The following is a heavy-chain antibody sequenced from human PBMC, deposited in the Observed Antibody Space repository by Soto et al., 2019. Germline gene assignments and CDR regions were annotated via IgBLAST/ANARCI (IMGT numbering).Heavy chain of an antibody. CDR2: IIPIFGTA. J-gene: IGHJ6*02. CDR1: GGPFRSYA. CDR3: ARDRRGVTYAYDEYYGMDV. D-gene: IGHD4-17*01. Sequence: SVKVSCKASGGPFRSYAISWVRQAPGQGLDWMGGIIPIFGTANYGQKFPGRVPITADESTSTAYMELSRLRSEDTAVYHCARDRRGVTYAYDEYYGMDVWGQGTTVTVSS. V-gene: IGHV1-69*13.